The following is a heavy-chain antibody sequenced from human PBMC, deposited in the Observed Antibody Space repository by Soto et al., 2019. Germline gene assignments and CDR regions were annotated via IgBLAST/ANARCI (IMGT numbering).Heavy chain of an antibody. Sequence: GGSLRLSCAASGFTFSNYGVHWVRQAPGKGLEWVAVIWYDGSSEYYTESVKGRFTISRDNSKNTLYLQMNSLRAEDTAVYYCARVPGSGTYYDNRIANDASHICGQGTMVSGS. J-gene: IGHJ3*02. V-gene: IGHV3-33*01. CDR3: ARVPGSGTYYDNRIANDASHI. CDR1: GFTFSNYG. CDR2: IWYDGSSE. D-gene: IGHD3-10*01.